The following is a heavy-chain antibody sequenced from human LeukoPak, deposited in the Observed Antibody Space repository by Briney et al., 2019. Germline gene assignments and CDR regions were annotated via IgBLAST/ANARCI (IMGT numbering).Heavy chain of an antibody. V-gene: IGHV4-34*01. CDR1: GGSFSGYY. Sequence: SETLSLTCAVYGGSFSGYYWSWIRQPPGKGLGWIGEISHSGSTNYNPSLKSRVTISVDTSKNQFSPKLSSVTAADTAVYYCARGGYSYDYYYYYMDVWGKGTTVTVSS. CDR2: ISHSGST. CDR3: ARGGYSYDYYYYYMDV. D-gene: IGHD5-18*01. J-gene: IGHJ6*03.